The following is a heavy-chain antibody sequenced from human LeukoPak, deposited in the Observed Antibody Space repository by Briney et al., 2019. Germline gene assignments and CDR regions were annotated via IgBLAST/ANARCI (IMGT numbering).Heavy chain of an antibody. CDR2: ISSSSSYI. CDR3: ARDAFDILTGYHRFDP. D-gene: IGHD3-9*01. J-gene: IGHJ5*02. V-gene: IGHV3-21*01. Sequence: PGGSLRLSCAASGFTFSSYSMNWVRQAPGKGLEWVSSISSSSSYIYYADSVKGRFTISRDNAKNSLYLQMNSLRAEDTAVYYCARDAFDILTGYHRFDPWGQGTLVTVSS. CDR1: GFTFSSYS.